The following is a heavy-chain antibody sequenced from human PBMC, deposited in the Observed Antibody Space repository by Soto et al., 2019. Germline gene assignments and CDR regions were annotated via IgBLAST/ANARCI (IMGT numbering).Heavy chain of an antibody. V-gene: IGHV1-3*01. CDR2: INAGNGST. D-gene: IGHD2-21*02. CDR1: GYTFTSYA. CDR3: ARSIVVVTALYY. Sequence: ASVKVSCKASGYTFTSYAIHWVRQAPGQRLEWMGWINAGNGSTKYSQKFQGRVAITRDTSASTAYMELSSLRSEDTAVYYCARSIVVVTALYYWGQGTLVTVSS. J-gene: IGHJ4*02.